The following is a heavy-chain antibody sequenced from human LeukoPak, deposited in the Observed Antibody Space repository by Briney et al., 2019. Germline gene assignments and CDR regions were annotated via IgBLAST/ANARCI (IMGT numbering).Heavy chain of an antibody. J-gene: IGHJ5*02. V-gene: IGHV4-39*07. CDR3: ARDGLSFSSSWYYWFDP. D-gene: IGHD6-13*01. CDR2: IYYSGST. Sequence: SETLSLTCTVSGGSISSSSYYWGWIRQPPGKGLEWIGSIYYSGSTYYNASLKSRVAIPVDTSKNQFSLKLSSVTAADTAVYYCARDGLSFSSSWYYWFDPWGQGTLVTVSS. CDR1: GGSISSSSYY.